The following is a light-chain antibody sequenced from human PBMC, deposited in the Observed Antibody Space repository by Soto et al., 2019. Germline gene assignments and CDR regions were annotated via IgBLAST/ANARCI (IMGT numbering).Light chain of an antibody. CDR1: SSDVGGYNY. J-gene: IGLJ2*01. V-gene: IGLV2-11*01. CDR2: DVS. CDR3: CSYAGSNVV. Sequence: QSVLTQPRSVSGSPGQSVTISCTGTSSDVGGYNYVSWYQQHPGKAPKLMIYDVSKRPSGVPDRFSGSKSGNTASLTISGLQAEDEADYYCCSYAGSNVVFGRGTKLTVL.